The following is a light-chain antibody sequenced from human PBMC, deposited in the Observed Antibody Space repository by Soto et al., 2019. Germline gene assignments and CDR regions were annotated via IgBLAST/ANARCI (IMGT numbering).Light chain of an antibody. Sequence: DIQMTQSPSTLAASVGDTVTMTCRSSSKWLAWYQKKPGKAPKLLIYDVSNLERGVPPRFSGSTSGAESTRTINGLQPDDLGTYYCQHTTDFTFGQGTKVDIK. CDR2: DVS. CDR1: SSSKW. CDR3: QHTTDFT. V-gene: IGKV1-5*01. J-gene: IGKJ2*01.